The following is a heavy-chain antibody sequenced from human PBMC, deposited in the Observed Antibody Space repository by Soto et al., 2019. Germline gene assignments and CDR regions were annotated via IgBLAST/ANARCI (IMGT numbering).Heavy chain of an antibody. J-gene: IGHJ4*02. CDR1: TDSSSFTNSY. D-gene: IGHD3-10*01. CDR2: SSYNGGT. CDR3: ARHRIEVVWRGFDF. V-gene: IGHV4-39*01. Sequence: SETLSLTCTVSTDSSSFTNSYWGWIRQPPGKGLQWIGSSSYNGGTFYNPSLKGRVVISFDTSKKQSSLQVTSVTAADTAVYFCARHRIEVVWRGFDFWGQGSPVTVSS.